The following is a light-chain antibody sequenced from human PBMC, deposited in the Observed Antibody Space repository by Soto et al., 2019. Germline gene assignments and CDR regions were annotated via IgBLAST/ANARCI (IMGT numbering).Light chain of an antibody. V-gene: IGKV1-39*01. J-gene: IGKJ1*01. CDR2: AAS. CDR1: QSISSY. Sequence: IQMTQSPFSLSASVGDRVTITCRASQSISSYLNWYQQKPGKAPKLLIYAASSLQSGVPSRFSGSGSGTDFTLTISSLQPEDFATYYCQQSYSTPRTFGQGTKVDIK. CDR3: QQSYSTPRT.